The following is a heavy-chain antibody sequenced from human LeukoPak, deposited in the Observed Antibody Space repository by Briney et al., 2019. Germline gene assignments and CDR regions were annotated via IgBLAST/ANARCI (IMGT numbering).Heavy chain of an antibody. CDR1: GFSFSNAW. Sequence: GGSLRLYCAASGFSFSNAWMSWVGQAPGKGLEWVGRNKSKTDGGTTDYAAPVKGRFTISRDDSKNTLYLQMNSLKTENTAVYYCAYSSGWGCDYWSQGTLVTVSS. CDR2: NKSKTDGGTT. CDR3: AYSSGWGCDY. V-gene: IGHV3-15*01. J-gene: IGHJ4*02. D-gene: IGHD6-19*01.